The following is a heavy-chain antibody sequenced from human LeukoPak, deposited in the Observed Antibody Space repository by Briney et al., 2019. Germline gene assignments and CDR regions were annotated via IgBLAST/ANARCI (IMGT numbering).Heavy chain of an antibody. CDR1: GFTFSSYG. CDR3: AKDHPDSEVGSGGYMDV. CDR2: IRYDGSNK. Sequence: TGGSLRLSCAASGFTFSSYGMHWVRQAPGKGLEWVAFIRYDGSNKYYADSVKGRFTISRDNSKNTLYLQMNSLRAEDTAVYYCAKDHPDSEVGSGGYMDVWGKGTTVTISS. V-gene: IGHV3-30*02. D-gene: IGHD2-15*01. J-gene: IGHJ6*03.